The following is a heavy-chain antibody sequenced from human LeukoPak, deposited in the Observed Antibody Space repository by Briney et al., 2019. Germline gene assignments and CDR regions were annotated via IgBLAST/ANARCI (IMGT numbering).Heavy chain of an antibody. D-gene: IGHD7-27*01. Sequence: GGSLRLSCAASGFTFSSYWMHWVRRAPGKGLMWVSRMNSDGSYTNYADSVKGRFTISRDNARSTLYLQMSNLRDDDTAIYYCARHVGISFWGQGTLVTVSS. CDR3: ARHVGISF. CDR2: MNSDGSYT. CDR1: GFTFSSYW. V-gene: IGHV3-74*01. J-gene: IGHJ4*02.